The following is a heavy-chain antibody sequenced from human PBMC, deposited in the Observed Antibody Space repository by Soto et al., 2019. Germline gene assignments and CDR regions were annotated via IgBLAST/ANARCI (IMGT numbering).Heavy chain of an antibody. V-gene: IGHV3-30*18. CDR2: ISYDGSNK. CDR1: GFTFSSYG. J-gene: IGHJ6*02. CDR3: AKDLSVDV. Sequence: QVQLVESGGGVVQPGRSLRLSCAASGFTFSSYGMHWVRQAPGQGLEWVAVISYDGSNKYYADSVKGRFTISRDNSKNTLYLQMNSLRAEDTAVYYYAKDLSVDVWGQGTTVTVSS.